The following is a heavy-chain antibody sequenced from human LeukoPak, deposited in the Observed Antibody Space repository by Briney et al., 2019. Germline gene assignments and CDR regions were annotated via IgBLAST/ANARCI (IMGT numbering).Heavy chain of an antibody. Sequence: GGSLRLSCVASGFPFSRYAMHWVRQAPGKGLEWMAVMAYDGSHKNYPDSVKGRFTITRDNSKNTMYLEMNSLRAEDTAFYYCTRDWPRSPGGFDSWGQGTLVTVSS. V-gene: IGHV3-30*03. CDR2: MAYDGSHK. CDR3: TRDWPRSPGGFDS. CDR1: GFPFSRYA. J-gene: IGHJ4*02. D-gene: IGHD3-10*01.